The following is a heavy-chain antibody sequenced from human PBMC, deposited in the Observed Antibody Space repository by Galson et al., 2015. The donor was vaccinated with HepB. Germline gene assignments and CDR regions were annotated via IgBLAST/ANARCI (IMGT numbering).Heavy chain of an antibody. CDR1: GFTFDDYA. CDR2: ISWNSGSI. Sequence: SLRLSCAASGFTFDDYAVHWVRQAPGKGLEWVSGISWNSGSIGYADSVKGRFTISRDNAKNSLYLQMDSLRAEDTALYYCAKDIETARTGGSDAFDIWGQGTMVTVSS. J-gene: IGHJ3*02. CDR3: AKDIETARTGGSDAFDI. V-gene: IGHV3-9*01. D-gene: IGHD2-8*02.